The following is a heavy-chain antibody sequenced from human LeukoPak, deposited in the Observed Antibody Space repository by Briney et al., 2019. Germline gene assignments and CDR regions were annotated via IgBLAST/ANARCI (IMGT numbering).Heavy chain of an antibody. Sequence: GGSLRLSCAASGFIFTDYWMYWVRRAPGRGLAWVANIKEDGSEKNYVDSVKGRFTISRDDAKNSLHLQMNSLRAEDTAVYYCARESTEERPGCWGQGTLVTVSS. D-gene: IGHD1-1*01. CDR3: ARESTEERPGC. V-gene: IGHV3-7*01. CDR2: IKEDGSEK. CDR1: GFIFTDYW. J-gene: IGHJ4*02.